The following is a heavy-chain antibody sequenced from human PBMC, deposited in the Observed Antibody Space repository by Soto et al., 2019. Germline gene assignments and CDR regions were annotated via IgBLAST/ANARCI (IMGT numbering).Heavy chain of an antibody. V-gene: IGHV3-30-3*01. CDR1: GFTFSSYA. J-gene: IGHJ6*02. CDR2: ISYDGSNK. CDR3: ASGACSSTSCYARLGTYYYNGMDV. D-gene: IGHD2-2*01. Sequence: QVQLVESGGGVVQPGRSLRLSCAASGFTFSSYAMHWVRQAPGKGLEWVAVISYDGSNKYYADSVKGRFTISRDNSKNTLYLQMNSLRAEDTAVYYCASGACSSTSCYARLGTYYYNGMDVWGQGTTVTVSS.